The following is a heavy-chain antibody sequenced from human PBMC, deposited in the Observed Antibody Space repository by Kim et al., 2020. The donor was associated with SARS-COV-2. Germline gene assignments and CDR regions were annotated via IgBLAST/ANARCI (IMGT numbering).Heavy chain of an antibody. CDR2: IWYDGSNK. CDR3: GGWGDSSGRGLDAFDI. D-gene: IGHD6-19*01. J-gene: IGHJ3*02. V-gene: IGHV3-33*01. CDR1: GFTFSSYG. Sequence: GGSLRLSCAASGFTFSSYGMHWVRQAPGKGLEWVAVIWYDGSNKYYADSVKGRFTISRDNSKNTLYLQMNSLRAEDTAVYYCGGWGDSSGRGLDAFDIWGQGTMVTVSS.